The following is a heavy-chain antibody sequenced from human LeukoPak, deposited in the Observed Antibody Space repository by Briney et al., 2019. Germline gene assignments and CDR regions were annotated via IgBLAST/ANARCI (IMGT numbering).Heavy chain of an antibody. CDR3: AKDQLLVPHAFDI. CDR2: ISGSGGST. V-gene: IGHV3-23*01. J-gene: IGHJ3*02. CDR1: GFTFSSYA. Sequence: GGSLRLSCAASGFTFSSYAMSWVRQAPGEGLEWVSAISGSGGSTYYADSVKGRFTISRDNSKNTLYLQMNSLRAEDTAVYYCAKDQLLVPHAFDIWGQGTMVTVSS. D-gene: IGHD6-19*01.